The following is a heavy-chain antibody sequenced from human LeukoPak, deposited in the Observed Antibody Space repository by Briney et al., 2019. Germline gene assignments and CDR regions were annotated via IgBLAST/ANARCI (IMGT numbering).Heavy chain of an antibody. D-gene: IGHD4-23*01. CDR3: ASCNGGNSYAFDI. V-gene: IGHV3-66*02. Sequence: GGSLRLSCAASGFTVSSNYMSWVRQAPGKGLEWVSVIYSGGSTYYAGSVKGRFTISRDNSKNTLYLQMNNLRAEDTAVYYCASCNGGNSYAFDIWGQGTMVTVSS. CDR1: GFTVSSNY. CDR2: IYSGGST. J-gene: IGHJ3*02.